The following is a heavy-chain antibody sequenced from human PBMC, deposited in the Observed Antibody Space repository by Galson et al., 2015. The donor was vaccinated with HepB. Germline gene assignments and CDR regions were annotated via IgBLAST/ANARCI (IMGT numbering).Heavy chain of an antibody. V-gene: IGHV3-30*04. Sequence: SLRLSCAASGFTFSSYAMHWVRQAPGKGLEWVAVISYDGSNKYYADSVKGRFTISRDNSKNTLYLQMNSLRAEDTAVYYCARDLEGVVVAATSEQPWSVFDYWGQGTLVTVSS. J-gene: IGHJ4*02. D-gene: IGHD2-15*01. CDR1: GFTFSSYA. CDR2: ISYDGSNK. CDR3: ARDLEGVVVAATSEQPWSVFDY.